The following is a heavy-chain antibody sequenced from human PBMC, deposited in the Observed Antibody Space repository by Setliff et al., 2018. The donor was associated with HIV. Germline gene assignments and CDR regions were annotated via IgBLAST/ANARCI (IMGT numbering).Heavy chain of an antibody. CDR2: ITSSSGYK. V-gene: IGHV3-21*01. J-gene: IGHJ4*02. Sequence: GGSLRLSCVASGFTFSSFSMNWVRQAPGKGLEWVSSITSSSGYKYYADSVKGRFTISRDNAKNSLYLQMNSLRAEDTAVYYCARDREWELESLDYWGQGTLVTVSS. CDR1: GFTFSSFS. D-gene: IGHD1-26*01. CDR3: ARDREWELESLDY.